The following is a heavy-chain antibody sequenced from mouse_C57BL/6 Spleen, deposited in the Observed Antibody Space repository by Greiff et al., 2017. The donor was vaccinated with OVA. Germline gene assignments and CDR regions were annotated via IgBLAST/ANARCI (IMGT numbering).Heavy chain of an antibody. J-gene: IGHJ3*01. CDR1: GFTFSSYA. CDR2: ISDGGSYT. V-gene: IGHV5-4*03. CDR3: AKGGLDSSGYAFAY. D-gene: IGHD3-2*02. Sequence: EVKVVESGGGLVKPGGSLKLSCAASGFTFSSYAMSWVRQTPEKRLEWVATISDGGSYTYYPDNVKGRFTISRDNAKNNLYLQMSHLKSEDTAMYYCAKGGLDSSGYAFAYWGQGTLVTVSA.